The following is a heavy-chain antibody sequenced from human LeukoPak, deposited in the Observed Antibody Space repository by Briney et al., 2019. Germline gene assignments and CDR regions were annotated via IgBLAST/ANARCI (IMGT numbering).Heavy chain of an antibody. CDR2: IYSTGNT. D-gene: IGHD5-24*01. CDR3: ARGLRWLPLDS. CDR1: GVTVRSNF. J-gene: IGHJ4*02. Sequence: GGSLRLSCAASGVTVRSNFMNWVRQAPGKGLEWVSVIYSTGNTYYADSVKGRFTISRDNSKNTLYLQMNSLRAEDTAVYFCARGLRWLPLDSWGQGTLVTVSS. V-gene: IGHV3-53*01.